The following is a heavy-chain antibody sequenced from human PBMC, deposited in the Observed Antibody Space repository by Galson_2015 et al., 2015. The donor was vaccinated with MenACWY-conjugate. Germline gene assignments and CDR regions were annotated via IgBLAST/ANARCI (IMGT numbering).Heavy chain of an antibody. CDR3: AKDLAHIWAYYGMDV. D-gene: IGHD3-16*01. J-gene: IGHJ6*02. CDR1: GFTFSSYG. Sequence: SLRLSCAASGFTFSSYGMHWVRQAPGKGLEWVAVISYDGSNKYYADSVKGRFTISRDNSKNTLYLQMNSLRAEDTAVYYCAKDLAHIWAYYGMDVWGQGTTVTVSS. V-gene: IGHV3-30*18. CDR2: ISYDGSNK.